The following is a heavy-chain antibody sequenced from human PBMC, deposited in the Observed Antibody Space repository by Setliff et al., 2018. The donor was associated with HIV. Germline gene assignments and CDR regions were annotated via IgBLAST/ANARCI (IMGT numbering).Heavy chain of an antibody. CDR3: ARGQGCGGGCHYAFEM. CDR1: GYSISSGYY. V-gene: IGHV4-38-2*02. Sequence: PSETLSLTCTVSGYSISSGYYWGWIRQPPGKGLGWIATIYQTGSTNYSPSLKSRVTISLDMSKNQFSLKLTSVTAADTAVYYCARGQGCGGGCHYAFEMWGQGTMVTVSS. J-gene: IGHJ3*02. D-gene: IGHD2-21*02. CDR2: IYQTGST.